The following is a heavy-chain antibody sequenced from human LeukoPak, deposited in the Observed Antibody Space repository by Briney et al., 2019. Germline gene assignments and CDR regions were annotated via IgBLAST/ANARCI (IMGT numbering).Heavy chain of an antibody. D-gene: IGHD3-10*01. J-gene: IGHJ6*03. Sequence: SETLSLTCTVSGGSISSYYWSWIRQPPGKGLEWIGYIYYSGSTNYNPSLKSRATISVDTSKNQFSLKLSSVTAAGTAVYYCASSISGGSGSYYYYYYMDVWGKGTTVTVSS. CDR3: ASSISGGSGSYYYYYYMDV. CDR1: GGSISSYY. CDR2: IYYSGST. V-gene: IGHV4-59*01.